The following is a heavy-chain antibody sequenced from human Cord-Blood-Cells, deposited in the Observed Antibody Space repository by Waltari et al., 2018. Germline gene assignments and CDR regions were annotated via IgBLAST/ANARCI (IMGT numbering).Heavy chain of an antibody. J-gene: IGHJ3*02. CDR1: GGTFSSYA. D-gene: IGHD1-26*01. Sequence: QVQPVQSGAEVKKPGSSVKVSCKASGGTFSSYAISWVRPAPGQGLEWMGGIIPIFGTANYAQKCQGRVTITADESTSTAYMELSSLRSEDTAVYYCAREVGALVRFAFDIWGQGTMVTVSS. CDR3: AREVGALVRFAFDI. V-gene: IGHV1-69*01. CDR2: IIPIFGTA.